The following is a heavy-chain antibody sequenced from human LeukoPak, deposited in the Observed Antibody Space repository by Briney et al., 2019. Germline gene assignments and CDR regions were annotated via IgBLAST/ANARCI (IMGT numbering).Heavy chain of an antibody. D-gene: IGHD3-16*01. V-gene: IGHV3-7*01. CDR1: GFTFSSNW. CDR2: IKEDGSEK. Sequence: PGGSLRLSCAASGFTFSSNWMSWVRQAPGKGLEWVANIKEDGSEKYYVDSVKGRFTISRDNAKKSLYLQMSSLRAEDTAVYYCARELGGAPRDFDFWGQGTLVTVSS. J-gene: IGHJ4*02. CDR3: ARELGGAPRDFDF.